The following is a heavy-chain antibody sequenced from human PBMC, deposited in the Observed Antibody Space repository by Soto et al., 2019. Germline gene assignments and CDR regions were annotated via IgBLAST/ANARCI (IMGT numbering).Heavy chain of an antibody. CDR1: GGSISSSSYY. J-gene: IGHJ3*02. CDR2: IYYSGST. V-gene: IGHV4-39*01. Sequence: PSETLSLTCTVSGGSISSSSYYWGWIRQPPGKGLEWIGSIYYSGSTYYNPSLKSRVTISVDTSKNQFSLKLSSVTAADTAVYYCADTRDYVWGSYRYTAFDIWGQGKMVTVSS. CDR3: ADTRDYVWGSYRYTAFDI. D-gene: IGHD3-16*02.